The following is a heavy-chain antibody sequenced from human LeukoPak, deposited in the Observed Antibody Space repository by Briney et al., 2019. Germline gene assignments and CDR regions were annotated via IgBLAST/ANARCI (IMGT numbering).Heavy chain of an antibody. D-gene: IGHD3-3*01. CDR3: ARVFRPSLTVFIIRGAFDI. CDR1: GFTFSSYA. J-gene: IGHJ3*02. Sequence: GGSLRLSCAASGFTFSSYAMSWVRQAPGRGLEWVSAISGSGGSTYYADSVKGRFTISRDNSKNTLYLQMNSLRVEDTAVYYCARVFRPSLTVFIIRGAFDIWGQGTMVTVSS. V-gene: IGHV3-23*01. CDR2: ISGSGGST.